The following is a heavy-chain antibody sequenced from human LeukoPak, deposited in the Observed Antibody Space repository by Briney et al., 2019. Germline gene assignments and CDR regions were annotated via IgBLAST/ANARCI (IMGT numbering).Heavy chain of an antibody. CDR2: ISSSGSYI. J-gene: IGHJ4*02. V-gene: IGHV3-21*01. CDR3: ARADTTGGYYFDY. D-gene: IGHD4-17*01. CDR1: GFTFSNYW. Sequence: GGSLRLSCAASGFTFSNYWMSWVRQAPGKGLEWVSSISSSGSYIYFADSLKGRFTISRDNAKNSLYLQMNSLRAEDTAVYYCARADTTGGYYFDYWGQGTLVTVSS.